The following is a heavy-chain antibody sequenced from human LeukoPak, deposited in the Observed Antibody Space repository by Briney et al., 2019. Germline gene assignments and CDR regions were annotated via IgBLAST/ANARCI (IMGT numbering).Heavy chain of an antibody. D-gene: IGHD3-22*01. J-gene: IGHJ4*02. CDR3: AKDTTYYYDSSGSY. CDR1: GFTFSSYG. CDR2: IWYDGSNK. V-gene: IGHV3-33*06. Sequence: GGSLRLSCAASGFTFSSYGMHWVRQAPGRGLEWVAVIWYDGSNKYYADSVKGRFTISRDNSKNTLYLQMNSLRAEDTAVYYCAKDTTYYYDSSGSYWGQGTLVTVSS.